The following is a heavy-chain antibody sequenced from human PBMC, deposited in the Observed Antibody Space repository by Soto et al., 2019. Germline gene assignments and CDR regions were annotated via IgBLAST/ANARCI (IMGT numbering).Heavy chain of an antibody. V-gene: IGHV1-2*04. CDR3: ATHSGGRFLDREYPYSMDV. CDR1: GYTFTGYY. D-gene: IGHD3-3*01. Sequence: ASVKVSCKASGYTFTGYYMHWVQQAPGQGLEWMGWINPNSGGTNYAQKFQGWVTMTRDTSISTAYMELSRLRSDDTAVYYCATHSGGRFLDREYPYSMDVWGQGTTVTVSS. J-gene: IGHJ6*02. CDR2: INPNSGGT.